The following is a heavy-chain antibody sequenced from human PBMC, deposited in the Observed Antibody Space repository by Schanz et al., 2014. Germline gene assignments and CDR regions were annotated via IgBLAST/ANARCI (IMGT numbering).Heavy chain of an antibody. J-gene: IGHJ3*02. CDR2: IGSSSSRI. V-gene: IGHV3-48*01. D-gene: IGHD3-10*01. CDR3: AKGRFGELSAFDI. CDR1: GFPFSSNS. Sequence: VQLVDSGGGLVKPGGSLRLSCTASGFPFSSNSMNWVRQAPGKGLEWISYIGSSSSRIDHADSVKGRFTISRDNSKNTLYLQMNSLRAEDTAVYYCAKGRFGELSAFDIWGQGTMVTVSS.